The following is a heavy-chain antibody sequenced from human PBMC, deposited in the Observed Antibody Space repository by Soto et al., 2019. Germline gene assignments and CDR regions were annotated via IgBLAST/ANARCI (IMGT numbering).Heavy chain of an antibody. CDR3: ATDRYGYCSSTSCYALDY. V-gene: IGHV1-24*01. Sequence: ASVKVSCKVSGYTLTELSMHWVRQAPGKGLEWMGGFDPEDGETIYAQKFQGRVTMTEDTSTDTAYMELSSLRSEDTAVYYCATDRYGYCSSTSCYALDYWGQGTLVTVSS. D-gene: IGHD2-2*01. CDR1: GYTLTELS. CDR2: FDPEDGET. J-gene: IGHJ4*02.